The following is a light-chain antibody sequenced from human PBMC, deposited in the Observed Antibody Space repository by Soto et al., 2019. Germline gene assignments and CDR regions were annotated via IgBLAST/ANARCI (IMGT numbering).Light chain of an antibody. CDR2: GAS. J-gene: IGKJ4*01. Sequence: EIVLTQSPGTLSLSPGERATLSCRASQSVSSSYLAWYQQKPGQAPRLLIYGASSRATGIPDRFSGSGSGTYFTLTISRLEPEDFAVYYCQQYGSSRGLTFGGGTNVEIK. V-gene: IGKV3-20*01. CDR1: QSVSSSY. CDR3: QQYGSSRGLT.